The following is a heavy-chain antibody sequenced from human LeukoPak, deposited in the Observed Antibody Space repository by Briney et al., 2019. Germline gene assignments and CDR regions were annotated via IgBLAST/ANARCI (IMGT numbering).Heavy chain of an antibody. D-gene: IGHD6-19*01. CDR1: GYTFTSYA. Sequence: ASVKVSCKASGYTFTSYAMHWVRQAPGQGLEWMGWVNPYNGDANYAQNFQGWVTMTRDTSISTAYMELNRLTSDDTAVYYCARSGYNSGWAFDFWGQGTRVTVSS. V-gene: IGHV1-2*04. CDR3: ARSGYNSGWAFDF. J-gene: IGHJ3*01. CDR2: VNPYNGDA.